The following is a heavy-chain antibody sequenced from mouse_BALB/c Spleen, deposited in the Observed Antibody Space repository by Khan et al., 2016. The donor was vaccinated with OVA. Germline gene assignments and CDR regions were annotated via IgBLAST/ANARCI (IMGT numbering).Heavy chain of an antibody. Sequence: QVQLKQSGGDLMKPGASVKISCKATGYTFSSYWIEWVKQRPGHGLEWIGQIFPGSVSTTYNEKFKGKATLTADTSSNPAYMQLSSLTSEDSAVYYCARGGYGGFAYWGQGTLVTVSA. CDR1: GYTFSSYW. V-gene: IGHV1-9*01. J-gene: IGHJ3*01. CDR2: IFPGSVST. CDR3: ARGGYGGFAY. D-gene: IGHD2-2*01.